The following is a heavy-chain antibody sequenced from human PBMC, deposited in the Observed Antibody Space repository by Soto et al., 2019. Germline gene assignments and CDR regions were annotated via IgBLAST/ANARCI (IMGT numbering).Heavy chain of an antibody. CDR2: ISRDGSNK. Sequence: QVQVVESGGGVVQPGRSLRLSGAASGFTFSRYAIHWVRQAPGKGLEWVAVISRDGSNKYYVDSVKGRFTISRDNSKNTLYLQMNSLRDEDTAVYYCARSRNSAVADSFDFWGQGTLVTVSS. CDR3: ARSRNSAVADSFDF. CDR1: GFTFSRYA. V-gene: IGHV3-30*04. J-gene: IGHJ4*02. D-gene: IGHD3-10*01.